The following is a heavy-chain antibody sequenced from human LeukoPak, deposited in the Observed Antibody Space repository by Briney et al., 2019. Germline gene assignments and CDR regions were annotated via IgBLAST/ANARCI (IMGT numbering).Heavy chain of an antibody. CDR2: IKYTTDGGPT. Sequence: GGSLRLSCAASGFSFSNAWMSWVRQTPGKGLEWVGLIKYTTDGGPTDYAAPVKGRFTISRGDSKNTLYLQMNSLKTEDTAVYYCTVLGQAAASAYWGQGTLVTVSS. V-gene: IGHV3-15*01. CDR1: GFSFSNAW. D-gene: IGHD6-13*01. CDR3: TVLGQAAASAY. J-gene: IGHJ4*02.